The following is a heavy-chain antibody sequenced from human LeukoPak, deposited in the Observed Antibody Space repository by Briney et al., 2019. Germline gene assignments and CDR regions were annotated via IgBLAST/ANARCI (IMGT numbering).Heavy chain of an antibody. CDR1: GGSISSYY. V-gene: IGHV4-59*01. D-gene: IGHD3-10*01. J-gene: IGHJ6*02. CDR2: IYYSGST. Sequence: SETLSLTCTVSGGSISSYYWSWIRQPPGKGLEWIGYIYYSGSTNYNPSLMSRVTISVDTSKNQFSLKLSSVTAADTAVYYCARDGGEDRYYYYGMDVWGQGTTVTVSS. CDR3: ARDGGEDRYYYYGMDV.